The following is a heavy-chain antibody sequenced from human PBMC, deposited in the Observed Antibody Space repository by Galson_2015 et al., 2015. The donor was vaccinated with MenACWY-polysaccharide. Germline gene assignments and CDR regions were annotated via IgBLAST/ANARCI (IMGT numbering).Heavy chain of an antibody. CDR1: GFTFSSYA. J-gene: IGHJ6*03. CDR3: AKAHIAARLDRRIVYFYYMDV. Sequence: SLRLSCAASGFTFSSYAMSWVRQAPGKGPEWVSAISDSGGTTFYADSVKGRFTISRDNSKNTLFLQMISLRVEDTAVYYCAKAHIAARLDRRIVYFYYMDVWCKGTTVTVSS. CDR2: ISDSGGTT. V-gene: IGHV3-23*01. D-gene: IGHD6-6*01.